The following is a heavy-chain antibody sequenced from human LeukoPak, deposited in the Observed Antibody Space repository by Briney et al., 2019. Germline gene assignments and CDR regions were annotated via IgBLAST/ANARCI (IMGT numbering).Heavy chain of an antibody. Sequence: SVKVSCKASGGTFSSHAISWVRQAPGQGLEWMGGIIPIFGTANYAQKFQGRVTITADESTSTAYMELSSLRSEDTAVYYCASQTQYSSSWYGVLFDYWGQGTLVTVSS. CDR1: GGTFSSHA. V-gene: IGHV1-69*13. CDR2: IIPIFGTA. J-gene: IGHJ4*02. D-gene: IGHD6-13*01. CDR3: ASQTQYSSSWYGVLFDY.